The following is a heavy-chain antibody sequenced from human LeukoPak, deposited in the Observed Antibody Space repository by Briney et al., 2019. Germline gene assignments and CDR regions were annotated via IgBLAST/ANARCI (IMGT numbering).Heavy chain of an antibody. CDR2: IYYSGST. CDR1: GGSISSYY. D-gene: IGHD4-17*01. CDR3: ARDPAGFTTTSTGDY. J-gene: IGHJ4*02. Sequence: SETLSLTCTVSGGSISSYYWSWIRQPPGKGLEWIGYIYYSGSTNYNPSLKSRVTISVDRSKNQFSLKLSSVTAADTAVYYCARDPAGFTTTSTGDYWGQGTLVTVSS. V-gene: IGHV4-59*12.